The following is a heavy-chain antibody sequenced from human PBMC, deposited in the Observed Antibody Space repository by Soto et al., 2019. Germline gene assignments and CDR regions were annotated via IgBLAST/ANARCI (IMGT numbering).Heavy chain of an antibody. J-gene: IGHJ4*02. Sequence: QVQLQESGPGLVKPSQTLSLTCTVSGGSISNGDYYWNWIRQPPGKGLAWIGSIYYTGITYYNPSLTSRVTMSLDTSQNQFSLKLSSVTAADAAMHYCTRTSAVEADYWGQGTLVTVSS. CDR2: IYYTGIT. CDR1: GGSISNGDYY. D-gene: IGHD2-15*01. CDR3: TRTSAVEADY. V-gene: IGHV4-30-4*01.